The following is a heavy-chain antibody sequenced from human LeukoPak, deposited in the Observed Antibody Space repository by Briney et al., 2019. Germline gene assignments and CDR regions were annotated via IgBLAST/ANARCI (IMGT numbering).Heavy chain of an antibody. D-gene: IGHD2-2*01. CDR2: IGGSGGST. CDR1: GFTFRIYA. CDR3: ARSHAPIPGAMVFYFDY. Sequence: GGSLRLSCAASGFTFRIYAMSWVRQAPGKGLEWVSAIGGSGGSTYYADSVKGRFTISRDNSKNTLYLQMNSLRAKDTAVYYRARSHAPIPGAMVFYFDYWGQGTMVTVSS. J-gene: IGHJ4*02. V-gene: IGHV3-23*01.